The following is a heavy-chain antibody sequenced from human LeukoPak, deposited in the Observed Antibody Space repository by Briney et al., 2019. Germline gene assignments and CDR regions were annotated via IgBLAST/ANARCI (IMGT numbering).Heavy chain of an antibody. Sequence: GGSLRLSCAASGFTVSSNYMSWVRQAPGKGLEWVSVIYSGGSTYYADSVKGRFTISRDNSKNTLYLQMNSLRAEDTAVYYCARCRSVSGYNWFDPWGQGTLVTVSS. D-gene: IGHD6-19*01. CDR3: ARCRSVSGYNWFDP. V-gene: IGHV3-53*01. J-gene: IGHJ5*02. CDR1: GFTVSSNY. CDR2: IYSGGST.